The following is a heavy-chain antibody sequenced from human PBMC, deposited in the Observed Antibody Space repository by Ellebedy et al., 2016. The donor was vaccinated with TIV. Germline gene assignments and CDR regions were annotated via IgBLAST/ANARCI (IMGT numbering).Heavy chain of an antibody. Sequence: GESLKISCAASGFTVSSNYMSWVRQAPGKGLEWVSVIYSGGSTYYADSVKGRFTISRDNSKNTLYLQMDSLRVEDTAVYYCARWYYYGSSPAFDIWGQGTKVTVPS. CDR3: ARWYYYGSSPAFDI. D-gene: IGHD3-10*01. V-gene: IGHV3-66*01. CDR1: GFTVSSNY. CDR2: IYSGGST. J-gene: IGHJ3*02.